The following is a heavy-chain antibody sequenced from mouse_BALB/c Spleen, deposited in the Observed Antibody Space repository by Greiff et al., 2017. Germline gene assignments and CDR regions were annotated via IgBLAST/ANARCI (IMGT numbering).Heavy chain of an antibody. CDR3: ARHPSYYGNYVDY. V-gene: IGHV5-12-2*01. CDR1: GFTFSSYT. Sequence: DVHLVESGGGLVQPGGSLKLSCAASGFTFSSYTMSWVRQTPEKRLEWVAYISNGGGSTYYPDTVKGRFTISRDNAKNTLYLQMSSLKSEDTAMYYCARHPSYYGNYVDYWGQGTTLTVSS. CDR2: ISNGGGST. D-gene: IGHD2-10*01. J-gene: IGHJ2*01.